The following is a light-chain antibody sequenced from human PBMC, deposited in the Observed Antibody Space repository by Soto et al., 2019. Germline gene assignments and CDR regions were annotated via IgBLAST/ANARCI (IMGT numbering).Light chain of an antibody. CDR1: SYNIGAGYD. Sequence: QSALTQPPSVSGAPGQRVTISCTGSSYNIGAGYDVHWYQQLPGTAPKLLIYGNSNRPSGVPDRFSGSKSGTSASLAITGLQAEDEVEYYCQYYDSSLRVYYVFGTGTKVTVL. V-gene: IGLV1-40*01. CDR3: QYYDSSLRVYYV. CDR2: GNS. J-gene: IGLJ1*01.